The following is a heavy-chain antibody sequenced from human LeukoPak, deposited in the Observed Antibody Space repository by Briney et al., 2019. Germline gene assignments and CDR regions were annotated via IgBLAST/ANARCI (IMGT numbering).Heavy chain of an antibody. CDR3: ARANYYDGSGSIANWFDP. Sequence: SETLSLTCAVPGYSISSGYYWGWIRQPPGKGLEWIGSIYHSGSTYYNPSLKSRVTISVDTSKNQFSLKLSSVTAADTAVYYCARANYYDGSGSIANWFDPWGQGTLVTVSS. V-gene: IGHV4-38-2*01. J-gene: IGHJ5*02. CDR1: GYSISSGYY. CDR2: IYHSGST. D-gene: IGHD3-22*01.